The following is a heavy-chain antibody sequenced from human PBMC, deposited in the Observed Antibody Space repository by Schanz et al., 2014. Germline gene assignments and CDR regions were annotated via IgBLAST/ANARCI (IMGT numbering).Heavy chain of an antibody. V-gene: IGHV3-23*04. J-gene: IGHJ4*02. D-gene: IGHD5-12*01. CDR3: AREYSSYGTVYY. CDR1: GFTFSTYA. Sequence: DVQLVDSGGGLVQPGGSLRLSCAASGFTFSTYAMSWVRQAPGKGLEWVSNISPTGSSTYYADSVKGRFTISRDNSKNTLYLLMNSLRAEDTAVYYCAREYSSYGTVYYWGQGTLVTVSS. CDR2: ISPTGSST.